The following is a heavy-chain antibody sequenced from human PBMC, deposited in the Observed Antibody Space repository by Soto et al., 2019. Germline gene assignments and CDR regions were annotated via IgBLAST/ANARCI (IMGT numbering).Heavy chain of an antibody. D-gene: IGHD2-2*01. J-gene: IGHJ4*02. V-gene: IGHV3-23*01. CDR1: GFTFSSYA. Sequence: EVQLLESGGGLVQPGGSLRLSCAASGFTFSSYAMSWVRQAPGKGLEWVSAISGSGGSTYYADSVKGRFTISRDNAKNSLYLQMNSLRAEDTAVYYCARGGYYALAGWGQGTLVTVSS. CDR3: ARGGYYALAG. CDR2: ISGSGGST.